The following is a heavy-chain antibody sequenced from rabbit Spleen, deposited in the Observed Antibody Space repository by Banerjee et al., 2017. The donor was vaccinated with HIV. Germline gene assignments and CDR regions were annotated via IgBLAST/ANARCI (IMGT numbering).Heavy chain of an antibody. D-gene: IGHD2-1*01. Sequence: QSLEESGGGLVQPGASLTLTCTASGFSFSSSWVCWVRQAPGKGLEWIACIYVVGSHDTDYASWATGRFTISKTSSTTVTLQMTSLTVADTATHFCARGVYDDYDTYYFDLWGPGTLVTVS. V-gene: IGHV1S40*01. CDR2: IYVVGSHDT. J-gene: IGHJ4*01. CDR3: ARGVYDDYDTYYFDL. CDR1: GFSFSSSW.